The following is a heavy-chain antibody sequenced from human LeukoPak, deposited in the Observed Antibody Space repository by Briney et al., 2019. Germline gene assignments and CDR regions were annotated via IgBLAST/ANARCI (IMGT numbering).Heavy chain of an antibody. V-gene: IGHV3-23*01. D-gene: IGHD2-2*02. CDR2: ISGSGGST. J-gene: IGHJ5*02. CDR1: GFTFSSCA. Sequence: GGSLRLSCAASGFTFSSCAMSWVRQAPGKGLEWVSAISGSGGSTYYADSVKGRFTISRDNSKNTLYLQMNSLRADDTAVYYCARVVVVPAAIRGLGWFDPWGQGTLVTVSS. CDR3: ARVVVVPAAIRGLGWFDP.